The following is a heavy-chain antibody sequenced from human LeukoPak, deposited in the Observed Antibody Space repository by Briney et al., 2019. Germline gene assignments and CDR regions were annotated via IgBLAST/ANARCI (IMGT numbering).Heavy chain of an antibody. Sequence: SVKLSCKASGGTFSSYANSWERQAPGQGLEWMGGLIPIFGTANYAQKFQGRVTITTYESTSTADIELSSLRSEDTAVYYCARDVYCTNPLCTYNWFDPWGQGTLVTVSS. V-gene: IGHV1-69*05. J-gene: IGHJ5*02. D-gene: IGHD2-8*01. CDR2: LIPIFGTA. CDR3: ARDVYCTNPLCTYNWFDP. CDR1: GGTFSSYA.